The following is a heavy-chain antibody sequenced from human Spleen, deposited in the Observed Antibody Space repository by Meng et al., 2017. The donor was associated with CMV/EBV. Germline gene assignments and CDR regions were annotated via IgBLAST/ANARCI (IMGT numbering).Heavy chain of an antibody. V-gene: IGHV3-21*06. D-gene: IGHD3-3*01. Sequence: GESLKISCAASGFTFSNYSMNWVRQAPGRGLEWVSSIIGSNKYIYYADSLKGRFTISRDNAKNSLYLQMNSLRADDTAVYYCARDYLEWLLSFYYYGMDVWGQGTTVTVSS. CDR1: GFTFSNYS. J-gene: IGHJ6*02. CDR2: IIGSNKYI. CDR3: ARDYLEWLLSFYYYGMDV.